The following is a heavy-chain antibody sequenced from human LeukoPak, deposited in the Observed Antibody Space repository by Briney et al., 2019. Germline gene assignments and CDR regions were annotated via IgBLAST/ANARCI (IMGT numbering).Heavy chain of an antibody. D-gene: IGHD2-21*02. J-gene: IGHJ4*02. CDR1: GGTFSSYA. CDR2: IFPIFGTA. Sequence: GASVKVSCRASGGTFSSYAISWVRQAPGQGLEWMGRIFPIFGTANYAQKFQGRVTITADKSTSTAYMELSSLRSEDTAVYYCARGPIVEVTAANFDYWGQGTLVTVSS. V-gene: IGHV1-69*06. CDR3: ARGPIVEVTAANFDY.